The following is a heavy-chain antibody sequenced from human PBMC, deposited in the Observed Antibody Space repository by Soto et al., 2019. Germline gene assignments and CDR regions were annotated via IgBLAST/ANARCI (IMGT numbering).Heavy chain of an antibody. CDR2: IIPIFGTA. D-gene: IGHD3-3*01. Sequence: SVKVSCKDSGGTFSSYAISWVRQAPGQGLEWMGGIIPIFGTANYAQKFQGRVTITADESTSTADMELSSLRSEDTAVYYCARVWWSGYYTAGPYYGTDAWGQATTVTVYS. CDR1: GGTFSSYA. V-gene: IGHV1-69*13. J-gene: IGHJ6*02. CDR3: ARVWWSGYYTAGPYYGTDA.